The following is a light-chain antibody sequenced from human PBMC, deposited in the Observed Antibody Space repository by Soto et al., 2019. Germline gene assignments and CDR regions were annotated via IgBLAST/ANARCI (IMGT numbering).Light chain of an antibody. V-gene: IGKV1-39*01. CDR1: QSISTF. J-gene: IGKJ4*01. CDR3: QQSYSTLLS. Sequence: DIELTQSPSSLSASVGDRVTITCRASQSISTFLTWYQHKRGKAPKLLIHGASSLQSGVPFRFTGSGSGTDFSLTISGLQPEDSATYYCQQSYSTLLSFGGGNKVEI. CDR2: GAS.